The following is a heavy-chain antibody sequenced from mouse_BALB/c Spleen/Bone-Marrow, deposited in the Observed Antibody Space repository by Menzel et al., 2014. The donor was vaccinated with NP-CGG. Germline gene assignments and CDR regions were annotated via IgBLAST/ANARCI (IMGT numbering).Heavy chain of an antibody. CDR3: VRQDYDYPMDY. CDR1: GFTFNIYA. D-gene: IGHD2-4*01. Sequence: EVHLVESGGGLVQPKGSLKLSCAASGFTFNIYAMNWVRRAPRKGLEWVARISSKSTNYTTCYADSVKDRFTISSDDSRGMLNLQMSSMKTEATAIYYGVRQDYDYPMDYWGQGTSVTVSS. J-gene: IGHJ4*01. CDR2: ISSKSTNYTT. V-gene: IGHV10-1*01.